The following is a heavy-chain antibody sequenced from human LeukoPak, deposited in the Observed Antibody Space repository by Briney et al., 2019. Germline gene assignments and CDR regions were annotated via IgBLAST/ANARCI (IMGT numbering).Heavy chain of an antibody. CDR2: ISVSGENT. V-gene: IGHV3-23*01. CDR1: GLTFSSYS. CDR3: AKEKQEYCTNGICYARNDAFDI. Sequence: GGSLRLSCAVSGLTFSSYSMSWVRQAPGKGLEWVSGISVSGENTYYADSVKGRFSISRDNSRKTLYLQMNSLRAEDTAVYYCAKEKQEYCTNGICYARNDAFDIWGQGTMVTVSS. D-gene: IGHD2-8*01. J-gene: IGHJ3*02.